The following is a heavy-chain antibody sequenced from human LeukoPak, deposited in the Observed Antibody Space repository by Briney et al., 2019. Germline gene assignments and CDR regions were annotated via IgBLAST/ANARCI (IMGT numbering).Heavy chain of an antibody. CDR3: ARGRCSSRSCYLFDY. D-gene: IGHD2-2*01. CDR2: INPNTGGI. Sequence: ASVKVSCKASGYTFTSYGISWVRQAPGQGLEWMGWINPNTGGINYAQKFQGRVTMTRDTSISAAYMELSRLRSDDTAVYYCARGRCSSRSCYLFDYWGQGTLVTVSS. V-gene: IGHV1-2*02. CDR1: GYTFTSYG. J-gene: IGHJ4*02.